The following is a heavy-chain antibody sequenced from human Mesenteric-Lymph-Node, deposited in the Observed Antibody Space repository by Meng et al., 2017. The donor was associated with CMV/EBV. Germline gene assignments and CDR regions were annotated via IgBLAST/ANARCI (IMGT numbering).Heavy chain of an antibody. J-gene: IGHJ5*02. Sequence: YTFFTSGISWVRQCPGQAREWVGWIIVDNGNTNCDQSFQDRFNWTAATSTTTANREVWSLRSDDTAVYYCARVRMTIFGVVGNWCGPWGQGTLVTVSS. V-gene: IGHV1-18*01. D-gene: IGHD3-3*01. CDR3: ARVRMTIFGVVGNWCGP. CDR1: YTFFTSG. CDR2: IIVDNGNT.